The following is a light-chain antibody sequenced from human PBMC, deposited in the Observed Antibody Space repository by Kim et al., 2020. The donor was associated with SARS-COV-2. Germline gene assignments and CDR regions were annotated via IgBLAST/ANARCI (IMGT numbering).Light chain of an antibody. J-gene: IGKJ5*01. CDR2: GGS. CDR1: QRVSSRY. Sequence: AGERVTHSSRASQRVSSRYLAWSQKAPDRPHRLLIYGGSSRATGIPDRFSGSGSGTDFTLAISRLEPEDFAVYSCQQYANSPVTFGQGTRLEIK. V-gene: IGKV3-20*01. CDR3: QQYANSPVT.